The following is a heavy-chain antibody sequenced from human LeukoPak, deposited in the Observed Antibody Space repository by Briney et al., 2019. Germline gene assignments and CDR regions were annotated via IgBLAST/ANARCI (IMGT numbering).Heavy chain of an antibody. CDR3: ARDSDGGGSVDY. J-gene: IGHJ4*02. CDR1: GGSITTFY. CDR2: VFYSGST. V-gene: IGHV4-59*01. Sequence: PSETLSLTCTVSGGSITTFYWSWIRQPPGKGLEWIGYVFYSGSTNYNPSLKSRVTITVDTSKNQFSLRLSSVTAADTAVYYCARDSDGGGSVDYWGQGTLVTVSS. D-gene: IGHD4-23*01.